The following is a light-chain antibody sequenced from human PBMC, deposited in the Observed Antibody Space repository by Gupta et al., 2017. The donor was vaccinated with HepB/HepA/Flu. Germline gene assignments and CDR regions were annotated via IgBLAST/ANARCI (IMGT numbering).Light chain of an antibody. Sequence: EILLTHSPATLSLYPGERATLSCRASQSVSSYLAWYQQKPGQAPRLLISHASNRATGIPARFSGSGSGTDFTLTISSLEPEDFAVYYCQQRSNWPITFGQGTRLEIK. V-gene: IGKV3-11*01. J-gene: IGKJ5*01. CDR3: QQRSNWPIT. CDR2: HAS. CDR1: QSVSSY.